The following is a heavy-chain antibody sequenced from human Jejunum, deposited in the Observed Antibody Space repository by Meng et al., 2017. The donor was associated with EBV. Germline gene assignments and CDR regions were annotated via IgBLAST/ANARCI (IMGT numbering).Heavy chain of an antibody. CDR2: LNSDSGNT. Sequence: AEVKKPGASEKVSCKASVYTFTGYYIHWVRQAPGQGLEWMGWLNSDSGNTGYAQKFQGRVTMTRDTSMNTAYMELSSLRSEDTAVYFCARGSGAGGRDWFDPWGQGTLVTVSS. CDR1: VYTFTGYY. J-gene: IGHJ5*02. D-gene: IGHD3-16*01. V-gene: IGHV1-8*02. CDR3: ARGSGAGGRDWFDP.